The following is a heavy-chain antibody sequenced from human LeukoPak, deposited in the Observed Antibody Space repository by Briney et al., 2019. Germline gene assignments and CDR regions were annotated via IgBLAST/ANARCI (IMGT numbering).Heavy chain of an antibody. CDR1: GGSISSSSYY. V-gene: IGHV4-31*03. D-gene: IGHD3-22*01. CDR3: ARADYYGSSAYPY. J-gene: IGHJ4*02. CDR2: IYYSGTT. Sequence: SETLSLTCTVSGGSISSSSYYWGWIRQPPGKGLEWIGYIYYSGTTFYNPSLKSRVTISIDTSKNQFSLKLTSVTAADTAVYYCARADYYGSSAYPYWGQGTLVTVSS.